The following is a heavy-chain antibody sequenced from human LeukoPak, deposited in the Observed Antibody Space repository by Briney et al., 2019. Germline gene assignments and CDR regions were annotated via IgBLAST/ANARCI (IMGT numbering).Heavy chain of an antibody. Sequence: GGSLRLSCAASGFTVSSNYMSWVRQAPGKGLEWVSGVSPNGETAYYADSVKGRFTISRDNSKNTAYLQVRSLRAEDTAVYYCARGLVADKGAFDIWGQGTMVTVSS. D-gene: IGHD3-9*01. CDR1: GFTVSSNY. CDR3: ARGLVADKGAFDI. CDR2: SPNGETA. V-gene: IGHV3-66*01. J-gene: IGHJ3*02.